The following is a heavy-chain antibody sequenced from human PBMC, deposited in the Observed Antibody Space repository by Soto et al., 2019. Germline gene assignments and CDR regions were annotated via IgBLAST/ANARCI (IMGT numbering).Heavy chain of an antibody. CDR2: ISPNSGAT. D-gene: IGHD3-22*01. J-gene: IGHJ4*01. CDR1: GYTFTAYY. CDR3: AGLDSSGYLRLDY. V-gene: IGHV1-2*02. Sequence: ASVKVSCKASGYTFTAYYMHWVRQAPGQGLEWMGWISPNSGATKYAQKFQGRVTMTTDTSITTAYMELSSLRSDDTAVYYCAGLDSSGYLRLDYWGQEPWSPSPQ.